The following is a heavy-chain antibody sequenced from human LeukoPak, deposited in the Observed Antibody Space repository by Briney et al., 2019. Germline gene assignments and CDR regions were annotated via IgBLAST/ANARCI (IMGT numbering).Heavy chain of an antibody. CDR2: INHSGST. D-gene: IGHD3-22*01. CDR1: GGSFSGYY. J-gene: IGHJ4*02. V-gene: IGHV4-34*01. Sequence: SETLSLTCAVYGGSFSGYYWSWIRQPPAKGLEWIGEINHSGSTNYNPSLKSRVTISVDTSKNQFSLKLSSVTAADTAVYYCARELYYYDSSGYYDYWGQGTLVTVSS. CDR3: ARELYYYDSSGYYDY.